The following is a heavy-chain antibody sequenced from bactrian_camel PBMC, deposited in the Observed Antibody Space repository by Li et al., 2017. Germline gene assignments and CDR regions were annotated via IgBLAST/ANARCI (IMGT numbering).Heavy chain of an antibody. CDR3: AATTPSVDLIMPPVYEDDYTY. CDR2: LISDSST. Sequence: QLVESGGGSVQVGGSLNVSCTASGFTFQNSDMGWYRQAPGSECELVAALISDSSTYYSDSVKGRFTISQDKASKMVILQTNRLRPEDTAMYYCAATTPSVDLIMPPVYEDDYTYWGQGTQVTVS. CDR1: GFTFQNSD. V-gene: IGHV3S55*01. J-gene: IGHJ4*01. D-gene: IGHD2*01.